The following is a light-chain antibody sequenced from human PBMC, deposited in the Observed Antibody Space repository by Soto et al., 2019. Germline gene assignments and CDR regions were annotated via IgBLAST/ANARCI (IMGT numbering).Light chain of an antibody. V-gene: IGLV2-23*02. Sequence: QSALTQPASVSGSPGQSITISCTGTTSDVGTYNLVSWYQHHPGKAPQLIIFEVTKRPSGVSDRFSGYKSGNTASLTISGLLGEDEADYYCCSFAGRSPPTSVFGTGTKLTVL. CDR1: TSDVGTYNL. J-gene: IGLJ1*01. CDR2: EVT. CDR3: CSFAGRSPPTSV.